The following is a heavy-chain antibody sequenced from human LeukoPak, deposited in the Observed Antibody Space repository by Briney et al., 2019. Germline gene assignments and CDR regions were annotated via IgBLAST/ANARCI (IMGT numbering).Heavy chain of an antibody. Sequence: GGSLRLSCAASGFTFTKYTMNWVRQAPGKGLEWVSSITDTAFTTYYADTVKGRFTITRDNSKNTLYLQMNSLRAEDTAVYYCAKESTVTPGSVNWFDPWGQGTLVTVSS. J-gene: IGHJ5*02. CDR3: AKESTVTPGSVNWFDP. CDR2: ITDTAFTT. CDR1: GFTFTKYT. V-gene: IGHV3-23*01. D-gene: IGHD4-17*01.